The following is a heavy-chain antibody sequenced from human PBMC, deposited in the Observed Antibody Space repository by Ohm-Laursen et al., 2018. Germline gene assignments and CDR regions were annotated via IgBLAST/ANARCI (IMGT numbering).Heavy chain of an antibody. J-gene: IGHJ6*02. D-gene: IGHD2-2*02. Sequence: SETLSLTCTVSGGSISSYYWSWIRQPAGKELEWIGRIYTSETTNYNPSLKSRVTMSVDTSKNQFPLKLSSVTAAGTAVYYCARYIPSMDYYYGMDVWGQGTTVTVSS. CDR3: ARYIPSMDYYYGMDV. V-gene: IGHV4-4*07. CDR1: GGSISSYY. CDR2: IYTSETT.